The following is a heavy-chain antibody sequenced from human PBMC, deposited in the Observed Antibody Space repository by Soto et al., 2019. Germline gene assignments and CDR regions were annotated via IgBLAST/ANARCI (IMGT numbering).Heavy chain of an antibody. J-gene: IGHJ3*02. V-gene: IGHV1-3*01. Sequence: GASVKVSCKASGYTFTKYSMHWVRQAPGQSLEWMGWINVGNGNTKYSQKFQARVTIIRDTSATTAHMELSSLRSEDTAVYYCARGDRSEEDAFDIWGQGTMVTVSS. CDR1: GYTFTKYS. CDR3: ARGDRSEEDAFDI. D-gene: IGHD3-22*01. CDR2: INVGNGNT.